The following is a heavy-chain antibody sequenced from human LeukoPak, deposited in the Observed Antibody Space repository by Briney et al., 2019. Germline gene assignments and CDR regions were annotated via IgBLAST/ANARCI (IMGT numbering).Heavy chain of an antibody. V-gene: IGHV3-23*01. Sequence: GGFLRLSCVASGFTFSNYAMSWVRQAPGKGLEWVSTISPGGSSTYYTDSVKGRFTISRDNSKNTLYLQMNSLGAGDTAIYYCAKTLRGGDWYFDYWGQGTLVTVSS. CDR2: ISPGGSST. J-gene: IGHJ4*02. CDR1: GFTFSNYA. D-gene: IGHD2-21*02. CDR3: AKTLRGGDWYFDY.